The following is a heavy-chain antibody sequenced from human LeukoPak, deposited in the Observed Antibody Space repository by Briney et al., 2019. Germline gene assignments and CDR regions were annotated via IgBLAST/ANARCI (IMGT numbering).Heavy chain of an antibody. CDR1: GFSFSSYG. CDR2: ISGSGGST. V-gene: IGHV3-23*01. Sequence: GGSLRLSCAASGFSFSSYGMSWVRQAPGKGLEWVSAISGSGGSTYYADSVKGRFPISRDNSKTTLYLQMNSLRAEDRAVYCWAKDSDDSSGYVQGGQGTLVTVSS. CDR3: AKDSDDSSGYVQ. J-gene: IGHJ4*02. D-gene: IGHD3-22*01.